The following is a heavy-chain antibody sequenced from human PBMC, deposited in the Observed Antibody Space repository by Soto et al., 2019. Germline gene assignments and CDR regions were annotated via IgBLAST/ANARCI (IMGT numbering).Heavy chain of an antibody. CDR1: GFSFSSYS. CDR3: ASRAYYASRGPSRSGLDV. CDR2: ISSSSSYI. D-gene: IGHD3-22*01. V-gene: IGHV3-21*01. Sequence: GGSRRLSGAASGFSFSSYSMNWVRQAPGKGLEWVSSISSSSSYIYYADSGKGRFTISRDNAQNSLYLQMNSRRAEATAVYYCASRAYYASRGPSRSGLDVWGQGTTVTVSS. J-gene: IGHJ6*02.